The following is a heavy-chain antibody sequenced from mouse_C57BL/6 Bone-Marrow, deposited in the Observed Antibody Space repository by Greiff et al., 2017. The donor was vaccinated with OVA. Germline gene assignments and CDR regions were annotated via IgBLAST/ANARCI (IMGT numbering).Heavy chain of an antibody. CDR2: IYPRDGST. Sequence: QVQLQQSGPELVKPGASVKLSCKASGYTFTSYDINWVKQRPGQGLEWIGWIYPRDGSTKYNEKFKGKATLTVDTSSSTAYMELHSLTSEDSAVYFCASQDGYYGIPWFAYWGQGTLVTVSA. CDR1: GYTFTSYD. CDR3: ASQDGYYGIPWFAY. D-gene: IGHD1-1*01. J-gene: IGHJ3*01. V-gene: IGHV1-85*01.